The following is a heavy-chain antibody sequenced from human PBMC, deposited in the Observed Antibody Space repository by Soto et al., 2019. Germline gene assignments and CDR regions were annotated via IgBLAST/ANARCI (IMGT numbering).Heavy chain of an antibody. V-gene: IGHV1-46*03. CDR1: GYTFTRYY. CDR3: ARVYGDYMTGIDY. Sequence: ASVKVSCKAFGYTFTRYYMHWLRQAPGQGLEWMGTINPSGGSTSYAQKFQGRVTMTRDTSTSTVYMELSSLRSEDTAVYYCARVYGDYMTGIDYWGQGTLVTVSS. J-gene: IGHJ4*02. D-gene: IGHD4-17*01. CDR2: INPSGGST.